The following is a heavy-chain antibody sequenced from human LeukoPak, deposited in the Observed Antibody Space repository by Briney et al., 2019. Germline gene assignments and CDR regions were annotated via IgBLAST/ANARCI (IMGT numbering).Heavy chain of an antibody. CDR1: GAPFSIRTYY. CDR2: IYYSVST. J-gene: IGHJ4*02. CDR3: ARHAGGIAATGTRPFDY. V-gene: IGHV4-39*01. Sequence: SETLSLTCTVSGAPFSIRTYYCGWIRQPPGKGLEWIGSIYYSVSTYYNPSLKSRVTMYVDKSKNQFSLKLSSVTAADTAVYYCARHAGGIAATGTRPFDYWGQGTLVTVSS. D-gene: IGHD6-13*01.